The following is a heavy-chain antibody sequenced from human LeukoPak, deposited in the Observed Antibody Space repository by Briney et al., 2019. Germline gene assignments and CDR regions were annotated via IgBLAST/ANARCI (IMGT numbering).Heavy chain of an antibody. CDR3: AREGVKNYYDSSGYYSSGSHAEYFQH. CDR1: GYTFTSYY. J-gene: IGHJ1*01. Sequence: GASVKVSCKASGYTFTSYYMHWVRQAPGQGLEWMGIINPSGGSTSYAQKFQGRVTMTRDMSTSTVYMELSSLRSEDTAVYYCAREGVKNYYDSSGYYSSGSHAEYFQHWGQGTLVTVSS. D-gene: IGHD3-22*01. CDR2: INPSGGST. V-gene: IGHV1-46*01.